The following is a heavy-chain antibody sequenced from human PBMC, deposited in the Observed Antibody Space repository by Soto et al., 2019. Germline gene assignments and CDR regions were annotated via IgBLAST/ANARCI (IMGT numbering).Heavy chain of an antibody. V-gene: IGHV3-23*01. Sequence: EVQLLESGGGLVQPGGSLRLSCAASGFTFSSYAMNWVRQAPGKGLEWVSTITSVYNTFYADSVKGRFTISRDNSKNIIYLQMNSLRAEDTDIYYCAKDGAGSFFEYWGQGTLVTVSS. CDR3: AKDGAGSFFEY. J-gene: IGHJ4*02. CDR2: ITSVYNT. D-gene: IGHD3-10*01. CDR1: GFTFSSYA.